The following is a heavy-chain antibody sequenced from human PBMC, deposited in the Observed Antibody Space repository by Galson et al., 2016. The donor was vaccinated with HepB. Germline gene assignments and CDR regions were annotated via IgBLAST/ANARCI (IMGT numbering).Heavy chain of an antibody. J-gene: IGHJ4*02. D-gene: IGHD2-15*01. V-gene: IGHV3-11*01. CDR3: ARRIADLDY. Sequence: SLRLSCSASGFTFTTFYMSWIRQAPGKGLEWISYISSSDDTIYYADSVKGRFTVSRDNAKDSLYLQMNSLRADDSAVYYCARRIADLDYWGQGTLVTVSS. CDR2: ISSSDDTI. CDR1: GFTFTTFY.